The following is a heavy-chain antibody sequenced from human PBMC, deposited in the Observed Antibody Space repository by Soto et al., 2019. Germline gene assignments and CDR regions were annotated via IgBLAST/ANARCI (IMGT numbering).Heavy chain of an antibody. D-gene: IGHD5-18*01. CDR1: GFTFDDYA. J-gene: IGHJ6*02. V-gene: IGHV3-9*01. CDR3: AKDISGGYSYGYSYYYYGMDV. CDR2: ISWNSGSI. Sequence: PGGSLRLSCAASGFTFDDYAMHWVRQAPGKGLEWVSGISWNSGSIGYADPVKGRFTISRDNAKNSLYLQMNSLRAEDTALYYCAKDISGGYSYGYSYYYYGMDVWGQGTTVTVSS.